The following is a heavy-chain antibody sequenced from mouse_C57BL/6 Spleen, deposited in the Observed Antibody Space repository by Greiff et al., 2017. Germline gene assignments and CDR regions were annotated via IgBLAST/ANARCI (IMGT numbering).Heavy chain of an antibody. D-gene: IGHD2-3*01. CDR3: ARGDGYYLAWFAY. CDR2: ISSGSSTI. J-gene: IGHJ3*01. CDR1: GFTFSDYG. Sequence: EVKLMESGGGLVKPGGSLKLSCAASGFTFSDYGMHWVRQAPEKGLEWVAYISSGSSTIYYADTVKGRFTISRDNAKNTLFLQMTSLRSEDTAMYYCARGDGYYLAWFAYWGQGTLVTVSA. V-gene: IGHV5-17*01.